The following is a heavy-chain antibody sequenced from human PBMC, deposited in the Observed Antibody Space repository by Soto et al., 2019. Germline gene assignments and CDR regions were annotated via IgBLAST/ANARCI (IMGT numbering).Heavy chain of an antibody. J-gene: IGHJ4*01. Sequence: QVQLVQSGAEVKKPGASVKVSCKASGYTFTNYGINWVRQAPGQGLEWPGWVSAYNGERRYAQRVQARVIMTTDTSTTTAYMALRSLRSDDTAVYYCARGTSIPAAGDYWGQGTLVTVAS. V-gene: IGHV1-18*01. CDR2: VSAYNGER. D-gene: IGHD6-6*01. CDR3: ARGTSIPAAGDY. CDR1: GYTFTNYG.